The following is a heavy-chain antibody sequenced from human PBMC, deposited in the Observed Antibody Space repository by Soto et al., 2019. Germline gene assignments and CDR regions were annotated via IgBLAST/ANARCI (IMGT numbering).Heavy chain of an antibody. J-gene: IGHJ3*02. CDR1: GLTVSNNY. V-gene: IGHV3-66*01. CDR3: ARDQRPRTFDI. Sequence: GGSLRLSCAASGLTVSNNYMNWVRQAPGKGLELVSVIYSGGSAYYADSVKGRFTISRDNSKNTLYLQMNSLRAEDTAVYYCARDQRPRTFDIWGQGTMVTVSS. CDR2: IYSGGSA.